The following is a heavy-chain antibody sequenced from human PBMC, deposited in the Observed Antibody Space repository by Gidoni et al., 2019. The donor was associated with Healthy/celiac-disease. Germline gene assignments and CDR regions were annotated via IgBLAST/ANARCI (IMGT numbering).Heavy chain of an antibody. V-gene: IGHV3-48*02. J-gene: IGHJ6*03. Sequence: EVQLVESGGGLVQPGGSLRLSCAASGFPFSSYSMNWVGQAPGKGLEWVSYISSSSSTIYYADSVKGRFTISRDNAKNSLYLQMNSLRDEDTAVYYCARAPGYCSSTSCYEIGEDYYYYMDVWGKGTTVTVSS. CDR1: GFPFSSYS. CDR2: ISSSSSTI. D-gene: IGHD2-2*01. CDR3: ARAPGYCSSTSCYEIGEDYYYYMDV.